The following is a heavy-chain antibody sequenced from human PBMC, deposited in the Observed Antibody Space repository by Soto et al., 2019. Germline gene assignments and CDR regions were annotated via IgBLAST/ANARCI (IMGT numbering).Heavy chain of an antibody. D-gene: IGHD2-8*01. CDR3: ARGRVTNYYYYGADV. Sequence: QVQLQQWGAGLLKPSETLSLTCAVSGEPFTDHFCTWIRQAPGKGLEWIGEINHGGRTYFNPSLKSRGTLSVDTSKNQFSLVLVALTAADTGVYYCARGRVTNYYYYGADVWGQGTTVTVSS. CDR1: GEPFTDHF. V-gene: IGHV4-34*02. J-gene: IGHJ6*02. CDR2: INHGGRT.